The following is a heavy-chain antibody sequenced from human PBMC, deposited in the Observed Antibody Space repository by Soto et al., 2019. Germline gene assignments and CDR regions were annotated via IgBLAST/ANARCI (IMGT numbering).Heavy chain of an antibody. CDR1: GGSISSSSYY. CDR2: IYYSGST. Sequence: QLQLQESGPGLVKPSETLSLTGTVSGGSISSSSYYWGWIRQPPGKGLEWIGSIYYSGSTYSNPSLNSRVTISVDTSKHPFSLELGSVTAADSAVYYCAGLSQYDFWSGYYKGAYFDYWGQGTLVTVSS. D-gene: IGHD3-3*01. CDR3: AGLSQYDFWSGYYKGAYFDY. V-gene: IGHV4-39*01. J-gene: IGHJ4*02.